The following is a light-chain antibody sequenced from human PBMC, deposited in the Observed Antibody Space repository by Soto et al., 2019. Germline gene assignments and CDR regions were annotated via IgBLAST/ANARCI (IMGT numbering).Light chain of an antibody. CDR2: SAS. CDR3: QQSYGAPIT. J-gene: IGKJ5*01. Sequence: DLQMTQSPSSLSASVGDRVTITCRASQSIRDFLNWYQQKPGKAPKLLISSASSLQSGVPARFSGSGSGADFTLSITSLQPEDFATYYCQQSYGAPITFGQGTRLEIK. V-gene: IGKV1-39*01. CDR1: QSIRDF.